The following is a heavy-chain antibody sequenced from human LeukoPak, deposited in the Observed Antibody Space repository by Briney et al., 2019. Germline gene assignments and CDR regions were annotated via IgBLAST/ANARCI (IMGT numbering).Heavy chain of an antibody. J-gene: IGHJ4*02. CDR3: ARNGLGEWELLHV. Sequence: GWSLRLSCAASGFTFSRYWMHWVRQVPGKGLVWVSRINRDGSIISYADSVRGRFTISRDNAKNTLYLQMNGLRAEDTAVYYCARNGLGEWELLHVWGQGTLVTASS. D-gene: IGHD1-26*01. CDR2: INRDGSII. CDR1: GFTFSRYW. V-gene: IGHV3-74*01.